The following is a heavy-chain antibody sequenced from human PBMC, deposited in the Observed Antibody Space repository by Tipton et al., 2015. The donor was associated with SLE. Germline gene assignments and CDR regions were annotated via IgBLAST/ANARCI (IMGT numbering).Heavy chain of an antibody. J-gene: IGHJ4*02. CDR1: GDSFTIYY. Sequence: PGLVKPSETLSLTCSVSGDSFTIYYWSWFRQSTGRGLEWIGRVYSSGSANYNPALISRVSMSVDISKNQFFLTLRSVTAAATAVYFCARGDVDWGQGTLVTVSS. V-gene: IGHV4-4*07. CDR2: VYSSGSA. CDR3: ARGDVD. D-gene: IGHD5-24*01.